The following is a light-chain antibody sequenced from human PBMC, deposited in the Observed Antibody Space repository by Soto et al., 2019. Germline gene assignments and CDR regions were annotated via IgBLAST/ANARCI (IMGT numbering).Light chain of an antibody. J-gene: IGKJ1*01. CDR2: KAY. CDR1: QSISSY. V-gene: IGKV1-5*03. Sequence: DIQMTQSPSTLSASVGYRVTITCRASQSISSYLAWYQQKPGKAXKLLIYKAYSLESGVTSRFSGSGSGTEFTLTISRLQPEDFATYYCQQYDVYPWTVGQVTKVEIK. CDR3: QQYDVYPWT.